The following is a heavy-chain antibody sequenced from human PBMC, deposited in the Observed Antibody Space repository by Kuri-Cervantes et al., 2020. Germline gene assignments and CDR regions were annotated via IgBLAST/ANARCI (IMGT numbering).Heavy chain of an antibody. CDR2: VYNSGST. CDR3: ARFIAGRSFDY. Sequence: ESLKISCTVSGRSVNSGGHYWNWIRQPPGKGLEWIGSVYNSGSTTNYNPSLKSRVIISVDTSNNQFSLKLSSVTAADTAVYYCARFIAGRSFDYWGQGTLVTVSS. J-gene: IGHJ4*02. D-gene: IGHD6-6*01. CDR1: GRSVNSGGHY. V-gene: IGHV4-61*08.